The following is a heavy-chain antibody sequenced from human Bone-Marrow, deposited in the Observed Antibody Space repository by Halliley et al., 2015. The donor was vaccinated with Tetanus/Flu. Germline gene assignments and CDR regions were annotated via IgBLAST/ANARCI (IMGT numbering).Heavy chain of an antibody. CDR3: VGGGRGN. Sequence: SLRLSCAASGSTFSDSIIHWVRQASGKGPEWIGHIRSRAHNSATVYGASLKGRFSISRDDSENTAYLQMASLKSEDTAVYYCVGGGRGNWGQGTLVTVSP. D-gene: IGHD3-3*01. J-gene: IGHJ4*02. V-gene: IGHV3-73*01. CDR1: GSTFSDSI. CDR2: IRSRAHNSAT.